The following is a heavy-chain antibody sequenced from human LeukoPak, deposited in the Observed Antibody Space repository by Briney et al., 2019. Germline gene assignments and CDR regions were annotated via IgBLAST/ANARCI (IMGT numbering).Heavy chain of an antibody. CDR1: GGTFSSYA. V-gene: IGHV1-69*05. D-gene: IGHD5-12*01. CDR3: ASQATTLGSYYYYYCMDV. J-gene: IGHJ6*03. Sequence: ASVKVSCKASGGTFSSYAISWVRQAPGQGLEWMGGVIPIFGTANYAQKFQGRVTITTDESTSTAYMELSSLRSEDTAVYYCASQATTLGSYYYYYCMDVWGKGTTVTVSS. CDR2: VIPIFGTA.